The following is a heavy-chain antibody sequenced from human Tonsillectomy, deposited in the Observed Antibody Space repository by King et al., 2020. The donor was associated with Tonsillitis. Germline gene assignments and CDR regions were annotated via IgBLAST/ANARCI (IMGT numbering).Heavy chain of an antibody. J-gene: IGHJ6*02. Sequence: VQLQESGPGLVKPSETLSLTCTVSGGSISSYYWSWIRQPAGKGLEWIGRIYTSGSTNYNPSLKSRVTMSVDTSKNQFSLKLSSVTAADTAVYYCARDPGMVRGPLGSLYYYYYGMDVWGQGTTVTVSS. CDR2: IYTSGST. D-gene: IGHD3-10*01. V-gene: IGHV4-4*07. CDR1: GGSISSYY. CDR3: ARDPGMVRGPLGSLYYYYYGMDV.